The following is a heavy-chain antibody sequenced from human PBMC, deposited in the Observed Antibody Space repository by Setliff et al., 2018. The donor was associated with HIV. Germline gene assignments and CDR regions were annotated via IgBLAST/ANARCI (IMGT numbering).Heavy chain of an antibody. D-gene: IGHD6-19*01. CDR3: ARDRRVAMADGNDF. J-gene: IGHJ4*02. V-gene: IGHV1-18*01. CDR2: ISAYNGNT. Sequence: ASVKVSCKASGYTFTSHGINWVRQAPGQGLEWMGWISAYNGNTKYAQKLQGRVTLTTDTSTTTAYMELTSLRSDDTAVYYCARDRRVAMADGNDFWGQGTQVTVSS. CDR1: GYTFTSHG.